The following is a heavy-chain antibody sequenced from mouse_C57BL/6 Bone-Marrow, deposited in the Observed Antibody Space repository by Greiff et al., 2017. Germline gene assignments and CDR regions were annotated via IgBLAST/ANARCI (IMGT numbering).Heavy chain of an antibody. CDR3: AKTPNITTVVADY. D-gene: IGHD1-1*01. V-gene: IGHV1-61*01. J-gene: IGHJ2*01. CDR2: IYPSDSET. Sequence: QVQLQQPGAELVRPGSSVKLSCKASGYTFTSYWMDWVKQRPGQGLEWIGNIYPSDSETHYNQKFQDKATLTVDKSSSTAYMQLSSLTSEDSAVYSCAKTPNITTVVADYWGQGTTLTVSS. CDR1: GYTFTSYW.